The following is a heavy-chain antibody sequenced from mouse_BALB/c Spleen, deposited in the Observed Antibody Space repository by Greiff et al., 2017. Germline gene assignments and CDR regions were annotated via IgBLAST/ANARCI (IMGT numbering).Heavy chain of an antibody. CDR1: GYTFTSYY. J-gene: IGHJ2*01. D-gene: IGHD2-4*01. V-gene: IGHV1S81*02. CDR3: TRGGDYEGFDY. CDR2: INPSNGGT. Sequence: VQLQQSGAELVKPGASVKLSCKASGYTFTSYYMYWVKQRPGQGLEWIGGINPSNGGTNFNEKFKSKATLTVDKSSSTAYMQLSSLTSEDSAVYYCTRGGDYEGFDYWGQGTTLTVSS.